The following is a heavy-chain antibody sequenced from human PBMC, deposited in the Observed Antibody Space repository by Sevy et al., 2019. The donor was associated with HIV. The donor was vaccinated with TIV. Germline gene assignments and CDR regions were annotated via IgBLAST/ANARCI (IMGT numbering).Heavy chain of an antibody. V-gene: IGHV3-30-3*01. CDR3: ARDNNGYFFFDY. J-gene: IGHJ4*02. CDR1: GFTFGSYT. Sequence: GGSLRLSCAASGFTFGSYTLHWVRQAPGKGLEWVAPISQTYDGSKKYYIDSVQGRFTISRDNSKNTLYLQMDSLRPEDTAVYYYARDNNGYFFFDYWGQGTLVTVSS. CDR2: ISQTYDGSKK. D-gene: IGHD5-18*01.